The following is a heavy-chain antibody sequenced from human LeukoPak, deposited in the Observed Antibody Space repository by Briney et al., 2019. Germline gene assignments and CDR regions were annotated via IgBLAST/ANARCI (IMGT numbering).Heavy chain of an antibody. CDR2: ISGSGGST. CDR3: AKTMHDYGDPGMDY. CDR1: GFTFSSYA. V-gene: IGHV3-23*01. D-gene: IGHD4-17*01. J-gene: IGHJ4*02. Sequence: GGSLRLSCAASGFTFSSYAMSWVRQAPGKGLEWVSAISGSGGSTYYADSVKGRFTISRDNSKNTLYLHMNSLRAEDTAVYYCAKTMHDYGDPGMDYWGQGTLVTVSS.